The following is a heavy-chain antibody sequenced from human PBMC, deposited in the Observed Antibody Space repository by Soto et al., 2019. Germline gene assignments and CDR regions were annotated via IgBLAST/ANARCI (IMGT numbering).Heavy chain of an antibody. D-gene: IGHD6-6*01. CDR1: GYSFTSYW. J-gene: IGHJ6*02. V-gene: IGHV5-51*01. CDR3: ARHGVAALTDYYYYYGMDV. CDR2: IYPGDSDT. Sequence: HGESLKISCKGSGYSFTSYWIGWVRQMPGKGLEWMGIIYPGDSDTRYSPSFQGQVTISADKSISTAYLQWSSLKASDTAMYYCARHGVAALTDYYYYYGMDVRGQGTTVTVSS.